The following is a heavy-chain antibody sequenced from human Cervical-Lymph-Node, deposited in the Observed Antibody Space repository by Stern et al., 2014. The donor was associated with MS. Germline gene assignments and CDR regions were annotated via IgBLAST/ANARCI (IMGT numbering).Heavy chain of an antibody. Sequence: QLVESGAEVQKPGASVKVSCKASGYTFTSYDIHWVRQATGQGLEWMGWMNPNSGDTGYPQKFQGRVTMTRNSSISTAYMELSSLRSEDTAVYYCASSTSSAHYYYYGMDVWGQGTTVTVSS. V-gene: IGHV1-8*01. CDR3: ASSTSSAHYYYYGMDV. J-gene: IGHJ6*02. D-gene: IGHD6-19*01. CDR1: GYTFTSYD. CDR2: MNPNSGDT.